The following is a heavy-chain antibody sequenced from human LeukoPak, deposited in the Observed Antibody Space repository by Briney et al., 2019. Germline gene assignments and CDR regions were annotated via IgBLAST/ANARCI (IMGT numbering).Heavy chain of an antibody. CDR2: IHYSGST. V-gene: IGHV4-31*03. Sequence: PSQTLSLTCTASGASISSNNYYWTWIRQHPGKGLEWIGYIHYSGSTSYNPSLESRVTISLDTSDNQYSLKLTSVTAADTAIYYCARYVITMVRGMDYWGQGTLATVSS. D-gene: IGHD3-10*01. CDR3: ARYVITMVRGMDY. J-gene: IGHJ4*02. CDR1: GASISSNNYY.